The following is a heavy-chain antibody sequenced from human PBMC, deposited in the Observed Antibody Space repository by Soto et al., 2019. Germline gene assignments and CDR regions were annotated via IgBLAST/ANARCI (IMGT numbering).Heavy chain of an antibody. CDR2: IYHSGST. Sequence: QVQLQESGPGLVKPSGTLSLTCTVSGGSISSSNWWSWVRQPPGEGLEWIGEIYHSGSTNYNPSHKSRVTIEEDKYKNQLSLKLNTGTAADTAVYSCERGWGIAAAGSDYWGQGTLVTVSS. D-gene: IGHD6-13*01. V-gene: IGHV4-4*02. CDR3: ERGWGIAAAGSDY. J-gene: IGHJ4*02. CDR1: GGSISSSNW.